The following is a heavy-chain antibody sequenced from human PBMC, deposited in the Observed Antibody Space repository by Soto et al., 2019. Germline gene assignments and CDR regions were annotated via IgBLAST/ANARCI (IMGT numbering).Heavy chain of an antibody. CDR3: ARGADCTYSSNCNGRAAFDM. Sequence: EVQLVESGGGLAQPGGSLRLSCAASGFTLSSHWMHWVRQARGKGLVWVSRINRDGSTINYDDSGRGRYTISRDNAKNTLSRQMNSLRAEDTAVYYCARGADCTYSSNCNGRAAFDMWGQGTMVTVSS. D-gene: IGHD6-13*01. CDR1: GFTLSSHW. V-gene: IGHV3-74*01. CDR2: INRDGSTI. J-gene: IGHJ3*02.